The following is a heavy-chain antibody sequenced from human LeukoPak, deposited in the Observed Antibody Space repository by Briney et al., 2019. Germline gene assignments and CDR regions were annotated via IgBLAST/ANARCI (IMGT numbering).Heavy chain of an antibody. CDR3: ARGLHWNDFNWFDS. CDR2: IQTDGST. V-gene: IGHV3-74*01. CDR1: GFTFTNFW. D-gene: IGHD1-1*01. Sequence: GGSLTLSCAAPGFTFTNFWMNWVRHTPGKGLMWVSRIQTDGSTRYEESVKGRFTISRDNAKNTVYLQMNTLSAEDTAIYYCARGLHWNDFNWFDSWGQGTLVTVSS. J-gene: IGHJ5*01.